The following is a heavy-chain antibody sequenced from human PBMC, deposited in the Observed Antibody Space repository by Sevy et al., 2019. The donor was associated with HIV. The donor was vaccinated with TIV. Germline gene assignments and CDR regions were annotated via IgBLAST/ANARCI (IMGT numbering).Heavy chain of an antibody. CDR1: GFTFSSYG. CDR3: AKEGAYYYDSSGYYYDYYYGMDV. Sequence: GGSLRLSCAASGFTFSSYGMHWVRHAPGKGLEWVAVISYDGSNKYYADSVKGRFTISRDNSKNTLYLQMNSLRAEDTAVYYCAKEGAYYYDSSGYYYDYYYGMDVWGQGTTVTVSS. V-gene: IGHV3-30*18. CDR2: ISYDGSNK. D-gene: IGHD3-22*01. J-gene: IGHJ6*02.